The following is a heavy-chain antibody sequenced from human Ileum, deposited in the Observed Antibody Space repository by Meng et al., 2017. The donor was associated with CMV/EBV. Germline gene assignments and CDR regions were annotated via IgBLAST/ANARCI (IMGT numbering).Heavy chain of an antibody. CDR1: GFTVSSNY. D-gene: IGHD6-19*01. J-gene: IGHJ4*02. CDR3: ARDPRTYSSGWSDTSDY. Sequence: GESLKISCAASGFTVSSNYMSWVRQAPGKGLEWVSVIYSGGSTYYADSVKGRFTISRDNSKNTLYLQMNSLRAEDTAVYYCARDPRTYSSGWSDTSDYWGQGTLVTVSS. CDR2: IYSGGST. V-gene: IGHV3-66*02.